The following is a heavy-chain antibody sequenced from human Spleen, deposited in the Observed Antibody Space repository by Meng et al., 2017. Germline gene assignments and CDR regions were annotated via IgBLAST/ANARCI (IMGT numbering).Heavy chain of an antibody. CDR1: GVTFSNYA. CDR2: IIPMFGTT. Sequence: SVKVSCKASGVTFSNYAISWVRQAPGQGLEWMGGIIPMFGTTKYAQKFQGRVTITTDEITTDESTATAHMELTSLRSQDTAVYYCATALVYDRSGYVTDYWGQGTLVTVSS. V-gene: IGHV1-69*05. CDR3: ATALVYDRSGYVTDY. D-gene: IGHD3-22*01. J-gene: IGHJ4*02.